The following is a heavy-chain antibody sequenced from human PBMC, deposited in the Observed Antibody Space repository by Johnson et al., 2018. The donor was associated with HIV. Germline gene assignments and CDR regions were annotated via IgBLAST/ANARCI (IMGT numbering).Heavy chain of an antibody. Sequence: VQLVESGGGLVQPGGSLRLSCAASGFTFSSYDMHWVRQATGKGLEWVSAIGTAGDTYYPGSVKGRFTISRENAKNSLYLQMNSLRAGDTAVYYCARDLAYCGGDCSPDAFDIWCQGTMVTVSS. D-gene: IGHD2-21*02. CDR3: ARDLAYCGGDCSPDAFDI. V-gene: IGHV3-13*01. CDR1: GFTFSSYD. CDR2: IGTAGDT. J-gene: IGHJ3*02.